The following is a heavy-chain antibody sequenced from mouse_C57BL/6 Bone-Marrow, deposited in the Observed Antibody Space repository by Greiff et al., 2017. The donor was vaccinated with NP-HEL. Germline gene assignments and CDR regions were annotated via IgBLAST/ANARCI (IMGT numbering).Heavy chain of an antibody. CDR2: IYPGDGDT. Sequence: VQVVESGPELVKPGASVKISCKASGYAFSSSWMNWVKQRPGKGLEWIGRIYPGDGDTNYNGKFKGKATLTADKSSSTAYMQLSSLTSEDSAVYFCARWRYYYAMDYWGQGTSVTVSS. J-gene: IGHJ4*01. CDR3: ARWRYYYAMDY. V-gene: IGHV1-82*01. CDR1: GYAFSSSW.